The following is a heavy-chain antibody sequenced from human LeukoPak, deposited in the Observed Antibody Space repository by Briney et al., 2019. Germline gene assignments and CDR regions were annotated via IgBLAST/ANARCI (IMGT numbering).Heavy chain of an antibody. J-gene: IGHJ4*02. D-gene: IGHD2-2*02. CDR1: GFTFSSYS. Sequence: GGSLRLSCAASGFTFSSYSMNWVRQAPGKGLEWVSTVGGSGGCTYYADSVKGRFAISRDDSKNTVYLQMNSLRAEDTAVYYCAKGSGTSCYSSGHYWGQGTLVTVSS. CDR2: VGGSGGCT. CDR3: AKGSGTSCYSSGHY. V-gene: IGHV3-23*01.